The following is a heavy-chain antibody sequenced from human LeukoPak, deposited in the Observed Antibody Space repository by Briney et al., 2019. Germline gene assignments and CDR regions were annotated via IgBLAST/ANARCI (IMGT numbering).Heavy chain of an antibody. D-gene: IGHD1-7*01. CDR1: GGSISSGSYY. CDR3: ARERHATWNYLGRAFDI. V-gene: IGHV4-61*02. CDR2: IYTSGST. Sequence: SQTLSLTCTVSGGSISSGSYYWSWIRQPAGKGLEWIGRIYTSGSTNYNPSLKSRVTISVDKSKNQFSLKLSSVTAADTAVYYCARERHATWNYLGRAFDIWGQGTMVTVSS. J-gene: IGHJ3*02.